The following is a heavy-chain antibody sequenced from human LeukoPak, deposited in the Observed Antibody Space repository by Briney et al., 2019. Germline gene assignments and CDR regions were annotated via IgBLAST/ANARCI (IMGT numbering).Heavy chain of an antibody. CDR1: GGSISSGGYY. D-gene: IGHD4-17*01. J-gene: IGHJ3*02. CDR3: AREAPTDDAFDI. CDR2: IYYSGST. V-gene: IGHV4-31*03. Sequence: SQTLSLTCTVSGGSISSGGYYWSWIRQHPGKGLEWIGYIYYSGSTYYNPSLKSRVTISVDTSKNQFSLKLSSVTAANTAVYYCAREAPTDDAFDIWGQGTMVTVSS.